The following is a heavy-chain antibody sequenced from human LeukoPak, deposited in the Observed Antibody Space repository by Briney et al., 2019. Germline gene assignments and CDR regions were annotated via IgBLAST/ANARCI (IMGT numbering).Heavy chain of an antibody. J-gene: IGHJ6*02. Sequence: PGGSLRLSCAASGFTFSSYAMSWVRQAPGKGLEWVSYISSSGSTIYYADSVKGRFTISRDNAKNSLYLQMNSLRAEDTAVYYCARTPVGSYDFWSGYYSFYYYGMDVWGQGTTVTVSS. CDR3: ARTPVGSYDFWSGYYSFYYYGMDV. V-gene: IGHV3-48*03. CDR2: ISSSGSTI. D-gene: IGHD3-3*01. CDR1: GFTFSSYA.